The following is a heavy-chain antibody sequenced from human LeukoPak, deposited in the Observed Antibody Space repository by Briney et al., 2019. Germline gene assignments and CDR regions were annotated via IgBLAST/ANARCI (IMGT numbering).Heavy chain of an antibody. CDR2: LYSDGNT. CDR1: GFTVITND. J-gene: IGHJ4*02. CDR3: ARGVEPLAANTLAY. V-gene: IGHV3-53*01. D-gene: IGHD1-14*01. Sequence: GGSLGLSCAASGFTVITNDMTWVRQAPGKGLEWVSVLYSDGNTKYADSVQGRFSISRDNSKNTLYLEMNSLSPDDTAVYYCARGVEPLAANTLAYWGQGTLVTVSS.